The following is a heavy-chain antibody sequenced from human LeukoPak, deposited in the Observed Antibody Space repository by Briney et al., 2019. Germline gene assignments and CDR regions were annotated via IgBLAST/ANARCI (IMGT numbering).Heavy chain of an antibody. CDR1: GFTFSDYS. Sequence: GGSLRLSCGASGFTFSDYSMNWVRQAPGKGLEWVSSISGSGNHIYYADSLKGRFTISRVNAKNSVSLQMNNLRADDTAVYYCAKDPWGSRSFWGQGTLVIVSS. CDR2: ISGSGNHI. D-gene: IGHD6-6*01. CDR3: AKDPWGSRSF. J-gene: IGHJ4*02. V-gene: IGHV3-21*06.